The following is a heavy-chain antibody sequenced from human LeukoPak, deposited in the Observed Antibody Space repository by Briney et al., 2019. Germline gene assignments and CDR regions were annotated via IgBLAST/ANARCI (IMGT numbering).Heavy chain of an antibody. CDR1: GYSISSGYY. V-gene: IGHV4-38-2*02. J-gene: IGHJ4*02. Sequence: SETLSLTCTVSGYSISSGYYWGWIRQAPGKGLEWIGSIYHSGSTYYNPSLKSRVTISVDTSKNQCSLKLSSVPAADTAVYYCARARVSSEFAGFYYFDYWGQGTLVTVSS. CDR3: ARARVSSEFAGFYYFDY. D-gene: IGHD3-22*01. CDR2: IYHSGST.